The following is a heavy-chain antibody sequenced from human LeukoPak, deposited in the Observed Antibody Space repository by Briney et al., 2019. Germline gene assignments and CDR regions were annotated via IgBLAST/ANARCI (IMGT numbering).Heavy chain of an antibody. CDR1: GFTFSDYY. CDR2: ISSSGSTI. J-gene: IGHJ4*02. V-gene: IGHV3-11*04. Sequence: GSLRLSCAASGFTFSDYYMSWIRQAPGKGLEWVSDISSSGSTIYYADSVKGRFTISRDNAKNSLYLQMSSLRAEDTAVYYCARDASTRCYLCEVDYWGQGALVTVSS. CDR3: ARDASTRCYLCEVDY. D-gene: IGHD2-2*01.